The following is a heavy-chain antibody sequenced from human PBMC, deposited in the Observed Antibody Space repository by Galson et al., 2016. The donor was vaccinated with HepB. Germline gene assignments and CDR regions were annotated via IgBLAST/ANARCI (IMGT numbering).Heavy chain of an antibody. CDR2: IRSKANSYAT. J-gene: IGHJ6*02. CDR3: TRHTSESGMDV. V-gene: IGHV3-73*01. Sequence: SLRLSCAVSGFTFSVAWMSWVRQAPGKGLEWVGRIRSKANSYATAYAASVKGRFTISRDDSKNTAYLQMNSLKTEDTAVYYCTRHTSESGMDVWGQGTTVTVSS. D-gene: IGHD2/OR15-2a*01. CDR1: GFTFSVAW.